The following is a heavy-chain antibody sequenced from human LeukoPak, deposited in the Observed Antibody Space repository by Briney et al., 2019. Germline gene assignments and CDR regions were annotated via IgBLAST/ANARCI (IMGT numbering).Heavy chain of an antibody. J-gene: IGHJ4*02. CDR2: ITSSSTYK. Sequence: GGSLRLSCAASGFTYSTYSMNWVRQAPGKGLEWVSSITSSSTYKYYADSVKGRFTISRDNAKNSLYLQMNSLRAEDTAVYYCASGYSSSWYGDYWGQGTLVTVSS. V-gene: IGHV3-21*01. CDR3: ASGYSSSWYGDY. CDR1: GFTYSTYS. D-gene: IGHD6-13*01.